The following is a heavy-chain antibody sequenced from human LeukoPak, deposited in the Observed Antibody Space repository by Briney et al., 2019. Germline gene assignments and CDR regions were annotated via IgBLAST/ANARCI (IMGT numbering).Heavy chain of an antibody. D-gene: IGHD6-13*01. CDR2: IWYDGSNK. CDR1: GFTFSSYG. J-gene: IGHJ6*02. CDR3: ARDLIAAAGTLNYYYYGMDV. Sequence: GGSLRLSCAASGFTFSSYGMHWVRQAPGKGLEWVAVIWYDGSNKYYADSVKGRFTISRDNSKNTLYLQMNSLRAEDTAVYYCARDLIAAAGTLNYYYYGMDVWGQGTTVTVSS. V-gene: IGHV3-33*01.